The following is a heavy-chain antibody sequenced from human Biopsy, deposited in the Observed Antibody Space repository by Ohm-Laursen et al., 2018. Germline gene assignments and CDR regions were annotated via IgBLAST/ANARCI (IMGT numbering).Heavy chain of an antibody. CDR1: RGSISSYY. J-gene: IGHJ6*02. CDR2: MSNSGST. D-gene: IGHD4-11*01. CDR3: ARDSGILNYGNFKYYHYYGMDV. Sequence: SETLSLTCAVSRGSISSYYWSWIRQPPGKGLEWIGYMSNSGSTNYNPSLKTRVTISLDTPKNQFSLTLSSVTAADTAVYYCARDSGILNYGNFKYYHYYGMDVWGQGTKVTVSS. V-gene: IGHV4-59*01.